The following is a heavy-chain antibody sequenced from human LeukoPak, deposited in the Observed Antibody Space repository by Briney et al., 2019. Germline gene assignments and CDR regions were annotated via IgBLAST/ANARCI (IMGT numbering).Heavy chain of an antibody. J-gene: IGHJ6*03. CDR3: ARASGGTAANPGYYYYYMDV. CDR1: GGSISSGGYS. D-gene: IGHD2-2*01. Sequence: SETLSLTCAVSGGSISSGGYSWNWIRQPPGKGLEWIGYIYYSGSTNYNPSLKSRVTISVDTSKNQFSLKLSSVTAADTAVYYCARASGGTAANPGYYYYYMDVWGKGTTVTVSS. CDR2: IYYSGST. V-gene: IGHV4-61*08.